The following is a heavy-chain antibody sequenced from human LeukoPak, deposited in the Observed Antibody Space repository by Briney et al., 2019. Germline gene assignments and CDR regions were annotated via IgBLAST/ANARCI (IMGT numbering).Heavy chain of an antibody. V-gene: IGHV4-4*09. CDR3: ARQEIAAAGDWFDP. CDR1: GGSISSYY. CDR2: IYTSGST. J-gene: IGHJ5*02. Sequence: SETLSLTCTVSGGSISSYYWSWIRQPPGKGLEWIGYIYTSGSTNYSPSLKSRVTISVDTSKNQFSLKLSSVTAADTAVYYCARQEIAAAGDWFDPWGQGTLVTVSS. D-gene: IGHD6-13*01.